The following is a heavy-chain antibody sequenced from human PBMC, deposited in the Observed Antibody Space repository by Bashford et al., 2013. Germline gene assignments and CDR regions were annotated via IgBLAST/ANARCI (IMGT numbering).Heavy chain of an antibody. D-gene: IGHD5-24*01. V-gene: IGHV3-7*03. CDR2: IKQDGTEK. CDR3: AKDRRGYNRPFDY. CDR1: GFTFSSFW. J-gene: IGHJ4*02. Sequence: GASLRLSCAASGFTFSSFWMTWVRQVPGKGLEWVANIKQDGTEKYYVDSVKGRFTISRDNAKNSLYLHINSLRAEDTAVYYCAKDRRGYNRPFDYWGQGTLVTVSS.